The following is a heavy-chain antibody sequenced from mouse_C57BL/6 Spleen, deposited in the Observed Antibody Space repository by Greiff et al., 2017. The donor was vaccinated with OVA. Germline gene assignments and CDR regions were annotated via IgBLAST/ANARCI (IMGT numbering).Heavy chain of an antibody. V-gene: IGHV6-6*01. CDR3: TGIRVYYAMDY. Sequence: DVMLVESGRGLVQPGGSMKLSCAASGFTFSDAWMDWVRQSPEKGLEWVAEIRNKANNHATYYAVSVKRRFTISRDDSKCSVYLQMNSLRAEDTGIYYCTGIRVYYAMDYWGQGTSVTVSS. D-gene: IGHD3-2*02. CDR2: IRNKANNHAT. J-gene: IGHJ4*01. CDR1: GFTFSDAW.